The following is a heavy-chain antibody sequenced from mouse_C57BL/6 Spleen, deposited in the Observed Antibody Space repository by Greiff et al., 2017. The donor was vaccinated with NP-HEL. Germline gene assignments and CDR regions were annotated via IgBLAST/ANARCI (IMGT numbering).Heavy chain of an antibody. Sequence: EVNLVESGGGLVQSGRSLRLSCATSGFTFSDFYMEWVRQAPGKGLEWIAASRNKANDYTTEYSASVKGRFIVSRDTSQSILYLQMNALRAEDTAIYYCARDAEDYDEGAWFAYWGQGTLVTVSA. CDR3: ARDAEDYDEGAWFAY. CDR2: SRNKANDYTT. V-gene: IGHV7-1*01. CDR1: GFTFSDFY. J-gene: IGHJ3*01. D-gene: IGHD2-4*01.